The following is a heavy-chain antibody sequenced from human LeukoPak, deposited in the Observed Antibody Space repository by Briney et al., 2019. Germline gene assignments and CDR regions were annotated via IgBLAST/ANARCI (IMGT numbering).Heavy chain of an antibody. V-gene: IGHV1-69*05. D-gene: IGHD6-6*01. CDR3: ARAGNVQPGLVGSEPSPNYYYYYMDV. CDR1: GGTFSSYA. J-gene: IGHJ6*03. Sequence: SVKVSCKASGGTFSSYAISWVRQAPGQGREWMGGIIPIFGTANYAQKFQGRVTITTDESTSTAYMELSSLRSEDTAVYYCARAGNVQPGLVGSEPSPNYYYYYMDVWGKGTTVTVSS. CDR2: IIPIFGTA.